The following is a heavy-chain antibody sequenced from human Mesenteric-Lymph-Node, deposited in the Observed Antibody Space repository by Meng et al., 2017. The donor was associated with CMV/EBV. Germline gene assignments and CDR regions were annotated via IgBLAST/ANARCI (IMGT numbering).Heavy chain of an antibody. V-gene: IGHV4-39*07. CDR2: IYYSGST. Sequence: SETLSLTCTVSGGSISSSSYYWGWIRQPPGKGLEWIGSIYYSGSTYYNPSLKSRVTISVDTSKNQFSLKLSSVTAADTAVYYCARGGSRLLRDWGQGTLVTVSS. CDR1: GGSISSSSYY. D-gene: IGHD6-13*01. CDR3: ARGGSRLLRD. J-gene: IGHJ1*01.